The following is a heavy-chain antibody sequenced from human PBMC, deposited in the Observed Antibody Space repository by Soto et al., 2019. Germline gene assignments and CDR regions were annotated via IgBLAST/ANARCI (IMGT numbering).Heavy chain of an antibody. CDR1: GGSISSSSYY. CDR3: ARSRPRNHDYKVWGNWFDP. V-gene: IGHV4-39*01. D-gene: IGHD4-4*01. CDR2: IYYSGST. Sequence: QLQLQESGPGLVKPSETLSLTCTVSGGSISSSSYYWGWIRQPPGKGLEWIGSIYYSGSTYYNPSLKSRVTISVDTSKNQFSLKLSSVTAADTAVYYCARSRPRNHDYKVWGNWFDPWGQGTLVTVSS. J-gene: IGHJ5*02.